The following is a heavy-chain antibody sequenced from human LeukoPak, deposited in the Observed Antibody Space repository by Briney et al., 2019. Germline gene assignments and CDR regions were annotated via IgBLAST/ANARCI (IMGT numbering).Heavy chain of an antibody. CDR3: AGDLNRRFFSDY. J-gene: IGHJ4*02. CDR2: INSDGSDT. V-gene: IGHV3-74*01. Sequence: PGGSLRLTCAAYGFTLSGYWMNWVRQAPGKGLVWVSRINSDGSDTIYGDSVKGRFTISRDNAKNTLYLQMDSLRAEDTAVYYCAGDLNRRFFSDYWGQGTLVTVSS. CDR1: GFTLSGYW.